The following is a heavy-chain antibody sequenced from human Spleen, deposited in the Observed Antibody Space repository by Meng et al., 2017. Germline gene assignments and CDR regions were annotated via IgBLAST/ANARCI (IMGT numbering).Heavy chain of an antibody. J-gene: IGHJ6*02. CDR3: TTTAKDYYGEYYYGMDV. Sequence: GESLKISCAASGIILSNAWMSWVRQAPGKGLEWVGRIKSKTDGGTTDYAAPVKGRFTISRDDSKNTLYLQMNSLKTEDTAVYYCTTTAKDYYGEYYYGMDVWGQGTTVTVSS. V-gene: IGHV3-15*01. CDR1: GIILSNAW. D-gene: IGHD4-17*01. CDR2: IKSKTDGGTT.